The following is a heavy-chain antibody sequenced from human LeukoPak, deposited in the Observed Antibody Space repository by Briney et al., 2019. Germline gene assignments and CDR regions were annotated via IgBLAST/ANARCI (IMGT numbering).Heavy chain of an antibody. CDR3: ARVLGVADSWLDP. V-gene: IGHV4-4*07. CDR2: IYPSGGT. Sequence: SETLSLTCTVSGDSMNNFYWSWIRQPAGRALEWIGRIYPSGGTNYNPSLKSRVTLSVDTSKNQFSLKVRSVTAADTAVYYCARVLGVADSWLDPWGQGTLVTVSS. CDR1: GDSMNNFY. J-gene: IGHJ5*02. D-gene: IGHD5-12*01.